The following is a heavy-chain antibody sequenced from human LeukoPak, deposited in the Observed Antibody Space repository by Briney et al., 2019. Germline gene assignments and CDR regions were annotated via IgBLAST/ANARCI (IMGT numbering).Heavy chain of an antibody. Sequence: GGSLRLSCAASGFTFSSYWMHWVRQAPGKGLVWVSRINSDGSSTSYADSVKGRFTISRDNAKNTLYLQMNSLRAEDTAVYYCAKGGVWFGEFRNYYFDYWGQGTLVTVSS. V-gene: IGHV3-74*01. CDR3: AKGGVWFGEFRNYYFDY. D-gene: IGHD3-10*01. J-gene: IGHJ4*02. CDR1: GFTFSSYW. CDR2: INSDGSST.